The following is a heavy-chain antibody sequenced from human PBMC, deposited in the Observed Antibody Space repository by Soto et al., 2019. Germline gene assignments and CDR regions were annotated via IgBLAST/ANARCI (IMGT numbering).Heavy chain of an antibody. CDR3: ARGLISGSHYSGGWYYFDS. CDR1: GESFSGHI. D-gene: IGHD1-26*01. Sequence: SETLSLTCAVYGESFSGHIWTWIRQTPGKELQWIGQINHSRSANYNPSLKSRVTISVHTSKSLFSLELSSVTAADTAVYYCARGLISGSHYSGGWYYFDSWGQGTQVTVSS. V-gene: IGHV4-34*01. CDR2: INHSRSA. J-gene: IGHJ4*02.